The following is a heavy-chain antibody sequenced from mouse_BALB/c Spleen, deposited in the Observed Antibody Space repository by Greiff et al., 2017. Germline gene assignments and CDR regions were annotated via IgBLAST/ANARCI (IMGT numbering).Heavy chain of an antibody. J-gene: IGHJ4*01. V-gene: IGHV1S82*01. CDR1: GYSFTSYW. CDR3: AGGGGLTASTGGYAMDY. Sequence: QVQLQQPGAELVRPGASVKLSCKASGYSFTSYWMNWVKQRPGQGLEWIGMIHPSDSETRLNQKFKDKATLTVDKSSSTAYMQLSSTTSEDSAVYYGAGGGGLTASTGGYAMDYWGQGTSVTVSS. D-gene: IGHD1-1*01. CDR2: IHPSDSET.